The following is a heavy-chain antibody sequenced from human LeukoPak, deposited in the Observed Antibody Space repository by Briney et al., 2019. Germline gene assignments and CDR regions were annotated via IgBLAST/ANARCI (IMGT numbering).Heavy chain of an antibody. J-gene: IGHJ4*02. CDR3: ARDPDHGAVDY. CDR1: GFTFSSYG. D-gene: IGHD3-16*01. Sequence: PGRSLRLSCAASGFTFSSYGMHWVRQAPGKGLEWVAIISYDGSNKYYADSVKGRFTISRDNSKNTLYLQMNSLRAEDTAVYYCARDPDHGAVDYWGQGTLVTVSS. V-gene: IGHV3-30*03. CDR2: ISYDGSNK.